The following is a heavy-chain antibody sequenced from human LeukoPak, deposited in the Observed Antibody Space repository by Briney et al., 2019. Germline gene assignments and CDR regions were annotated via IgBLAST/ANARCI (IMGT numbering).Heavy chain of an antibody. CDR3: ARETLGVTAFDI. J-gene: IGHJ3*02. D-gene: IGHD2-21*02. CDR2: ISNSGTII. Sequence: GGSLRLSCAASGFTFSSYEMNWVRQAPGKGLEWVSHISNSGTIISYADSVKGRFTISRDNTKNSLYLQMNSLRAEDTAVHYCARETLGVTAFDIWGQGTMVTVSS. CDR1: GFTFSSYE. V-gene: IGHV3-48*03.